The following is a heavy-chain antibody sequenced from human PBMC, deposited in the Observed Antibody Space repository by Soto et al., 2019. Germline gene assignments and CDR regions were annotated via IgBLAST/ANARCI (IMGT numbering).Heavy chain of an antibody. J-gene: IGHJ4*02. V-gene: IGHV4-30-4*01. CDR1: GGSISSGDYY. Sequence: SETLSLTCTVSGGSISSGDYYWSWIRQPPGKGLEWIGYIYYSGSTYYNPSLKSRVTISVDTSKNQFSLKLSSVTAADTAVYYCARRSLDPTVSYFDYWGQGTLVTVSS. CDR3: ARRSLDPTVSYFDY. D-gene: IGHD4-17*01. CDR2: IYYSGST.